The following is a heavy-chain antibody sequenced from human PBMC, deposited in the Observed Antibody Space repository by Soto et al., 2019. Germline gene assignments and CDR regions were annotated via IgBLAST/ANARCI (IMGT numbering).Heavy chain of an antibody. J-gene: IGHJ4*02. Sequence: GGSLRLSCAASGFTFSNAWMNWVRQAPGKGLEWVGRIKSKTDGGTTDYAAPVKGRFTISRDDSKNTLYLQMNSLKTEDTAVYYCTTDSYYDSSGHLGYWGQGTLVTVSS. CDR2: IKSKTDGGTT. CDR3: TTDSYYDSSGHLGY. D-gene: IGHD3-22*01. CDR1: GFTFSNAW. V-gene: IGHV3-15*07.